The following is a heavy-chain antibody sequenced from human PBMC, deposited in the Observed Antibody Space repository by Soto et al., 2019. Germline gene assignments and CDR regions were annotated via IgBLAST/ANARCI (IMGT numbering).Heavy chain of an antibody. V-gene: IGHV3-30-3*01. CDR3: ARGPFHNTMVRFYYYYAMDV. Sequence: GSLRLSCAASGFTFSSYAMHWVRQAPGKGLEWLAIISYDGSNKYYADSVKGRFTISRDNSKSTLFLQMNSLRVEDTAVYYCARGPFHNTMVRFYYYYAMDVWGQGTTVTVSS. D-gene: IGHD3-10*01. CDR2: ISYDGSNK. CDR1: GFTFSSYA. J-gene: IGHJ6*02.